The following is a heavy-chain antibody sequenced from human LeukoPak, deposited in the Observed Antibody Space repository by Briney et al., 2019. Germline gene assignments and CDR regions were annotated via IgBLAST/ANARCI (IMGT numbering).Heavy chain of an antibody. D-gene: IGHD2-21*02. Sequence: PGGSLRLSCAASGFSFDDYAMHWVRQAPGKGLEWVSIISWDGGSTYYADSVKGRFTISRDNSKNSLYLEMNSVRAEDTALYFCAKGDAENFILASSSNDGFDIWGQGTTVTVSS. V-gene: IGHV3-43D*03. CDR3: AKGDAENFILASSSNDGFDI. CDR2: ISWDGGST. CDR1: GFSFDDYA. J-gene: IGHJ3*02.